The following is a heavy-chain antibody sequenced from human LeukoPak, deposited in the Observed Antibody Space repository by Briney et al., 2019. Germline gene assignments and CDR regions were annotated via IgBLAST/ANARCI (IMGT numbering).Heavy chain of an antibody. D-gene: IGHD1-26*01. V-gene: IGHV3-23*01. CDR2: ISSSGGT. CDR1: GFTFSSYA. Sequence: PGGSLRLSCAASGFTFSSYAMSWVRQAPGKWLQWVSAISSSGGTYYGDSVKGRFTISRDNSKNTLYLQMNSLRAEDTALYYCAKDPIVFNSGNYYLGTFDIWGQGTMVTVSS. J-gene: IGHJ3*02. CDR3: AKDPIVFNSGNYYLGTFDI.